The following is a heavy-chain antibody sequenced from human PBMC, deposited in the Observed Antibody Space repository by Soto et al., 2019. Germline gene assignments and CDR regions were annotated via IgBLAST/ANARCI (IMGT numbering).Heavy chain of an antibody. J-gene: IGHJ4*02. CDR2: IGSKTDGGTT. Sequence: EVQLVESGGGLVKPGESLRISCAASGFTLSNAWMSWVRQAPGKGLEWVGRIGSKTDGGTTDYAAPVKGRFIVSRDDSKNTLYLQMNRLQTEDSGVYFCTTRIAGGQGTRVTVS. V-gene: IGHV3-15*04. D-gene: IGHD2-15*01. CDR1: GFTLSNAW. CDR3: TTRIA.